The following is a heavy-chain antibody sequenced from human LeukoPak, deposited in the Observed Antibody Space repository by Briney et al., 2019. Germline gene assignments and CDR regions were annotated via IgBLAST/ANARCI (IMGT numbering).Heavy chain of an antibody. CDR3: ARAGTKTNGLDL. D-gene: IGHD2-8*01. CDR2: IYYSGST. V-gene: IGHV4-59*01. J-gene: IGHJ4*02. Sequence: SETLSLTCTVSGGSISTYSWSWIRQPPGKGLEWVGYIYYSGSTNYSPSLQNRVTISFDTSRNQLSLRLSYRPSAETTMYYYARAGTKTNGLDLGGQGTLVSVSS. CDR1: GGSISTYS.